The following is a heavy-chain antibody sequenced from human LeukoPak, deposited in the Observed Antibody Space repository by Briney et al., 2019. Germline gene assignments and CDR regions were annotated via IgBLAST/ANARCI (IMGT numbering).Heavy chain of an antibody. CDR1: GFTSSSYA. D-gene: IGHD2-2*01. V-gene: IGHV3-30-3*01. Sequence: GGSLRLSCAASGFTSSSYAMHWVRQAPGKGLEWVAVISYDGSNKYYADSVKGRFTISRDNSKNTLYLQMNSLRAEDTAVYYCARDNYCSSTSCYLYYYYYGMDVWGQGTTVTVSS. J-gene: IGHJ6*02. CDR3: ARDNYCSSTSCYLYYYYYGMDV. CDR2: ISYDGSNK.